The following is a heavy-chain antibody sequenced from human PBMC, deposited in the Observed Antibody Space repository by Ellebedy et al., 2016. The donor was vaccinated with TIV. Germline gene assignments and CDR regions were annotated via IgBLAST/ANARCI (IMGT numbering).Heavy chain of an antibody. D-gene: IGHD2-21*01. CDR2: ISAYNHNT. J-gene: IGHJ3*02. CDR1: GYTFGDYG. V-gene: IGHV1-18*01. Sequence: ASVKVSCXASGYTFGDYGITWVRQAPGQGLEWMGWISAYNHNTNYAQKLQGRVTMTRDTSTSTAYMELRSLRSDDTAVYYCAGAEVLYSDAFDMWGQGTMVTVSS. CDR3: AGAEVLYSDAFDM.